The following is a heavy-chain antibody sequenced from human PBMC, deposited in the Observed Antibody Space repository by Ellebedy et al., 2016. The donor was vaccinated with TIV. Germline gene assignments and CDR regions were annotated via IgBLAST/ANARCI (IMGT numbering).Heavy chain of an antibody. V-gene: IGHV3-7*01. CDR2: IKQDGSEK. Sequence: GGSLRLSCAASGFSLSSYWMHWVRQAPGKGLEWVANIKQDGSEKYYVDSVKGRFTISRGNAKKSLYLQMNSLRAEDTAVYFCGRAIGSGSCYWGQGTLVTVSS. J-gene: IGHJ4*02. CDR1: GFSLSSYW. D-gene: IGHD3-10*01. CDR3: GRAIGSGSCY.